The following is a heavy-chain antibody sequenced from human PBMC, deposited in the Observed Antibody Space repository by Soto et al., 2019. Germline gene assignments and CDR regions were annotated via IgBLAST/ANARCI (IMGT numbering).Heavy chain of an antibody. CDR1: GRTFSNYG. D-gene: IGHD2-15*01. CDR3: ARGTSGQISDYLAY. V-gene: IGHV1-69*06. Sequence: QVHLVQSGAEVKNPGSSVRVSCKASGRTFSNYGISWVRQASGQGLEWMGGIIPIFGTPKYAQKFQGKVTITADTSTTTVYMDLSSLRYEDTAVYYCARGTSGQISDYLAYWGQGTLVTGSS. J-gene: IGHJ4*02. CDR2: IIPIFGTP.